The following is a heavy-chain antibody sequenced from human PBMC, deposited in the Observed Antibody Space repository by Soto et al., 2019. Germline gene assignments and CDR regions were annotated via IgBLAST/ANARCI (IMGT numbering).Heavy chain of an antibody. CDR2: ISYSGST. Sequence: QVQLQESGPGLVKPSETLSLTCTVSGGSISSYYWSWIRQPPGKGLEWIGYISYSGSTNYNPSLKTRVTISVDTSKNQCSLNLSSVTAADTAVYYCARGSTSCYGRCFDCWGQGSLLTVSS. D-gene: IGHD2-2*01. CDR3: ARGSTSCYGRCFDC. J-gene: IGHJ4*02. CDR1: GGSISSYY. V-gene: IGHV4-59*01.